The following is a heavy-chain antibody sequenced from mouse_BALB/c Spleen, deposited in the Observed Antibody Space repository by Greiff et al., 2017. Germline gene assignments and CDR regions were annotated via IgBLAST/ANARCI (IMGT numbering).Heavy chain of an antibody. CDR3: ARGRGGYYYGSSLFDY. D-gene: IGHD1-1*01. Sequence: EVQGVESGGGLVKPGGSLKLSCAASGFAFSSYDMSWVRQTPEKRLEWVATISSGGSTYYPDSVKGRFTISRDNARNILYLQMSSLRSEDTAMYYCARGRGGYYYGSSLFDYGGQGTTLTVSS. CDR2: ISSGGST. CDR1: GFAFSSYD. J-gene: IGHJ2*01. V-gene: IGHV5-6-5*01.